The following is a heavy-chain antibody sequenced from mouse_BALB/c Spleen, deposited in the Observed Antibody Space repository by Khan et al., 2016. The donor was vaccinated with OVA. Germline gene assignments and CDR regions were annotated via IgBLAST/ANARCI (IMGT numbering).Heavy chain of an antibody. V-gene: IGHV3-2*02. J-gene: IGHJ4*01. CDR3: ARDGTRYNYAMDY. Sequence: EVKLLESGPGLVKPSQSLSLTCTVTGYSITSDYAWNWIRQFPGNKLEWMGYISYSGSTNSNPSLKSRISITRDTSKNQFFLQLNSMTTEDTATYYCARDGTRYNYAMDYWGQGTSVTVSS. CDR1: GYSITSDYA. CDR2: ISYSGST. D-gene: IGHD2-1*01.